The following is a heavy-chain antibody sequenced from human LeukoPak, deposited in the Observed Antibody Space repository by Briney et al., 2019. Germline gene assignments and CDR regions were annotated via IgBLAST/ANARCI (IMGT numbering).Heavy chain of an antibody. D-gene: IGHD6-19*01. J-gene: IGHJ3*02. CDR2: ISSSGSTI. Sequence: GGSPRLSCAASGFTFSDYYMSWIRQAPGKGLEWVSYISSSGSTIYYADSVKGRFTISRDNAKNSLYLQMNSLRAEDTAVYYCARDRIAVAATDAFDIWGQGTMVTVSS. CDR1: GFTFSDYY. V-gene: IGHV3-11*01. CDR3: ARDRIAVAATDAFDI.